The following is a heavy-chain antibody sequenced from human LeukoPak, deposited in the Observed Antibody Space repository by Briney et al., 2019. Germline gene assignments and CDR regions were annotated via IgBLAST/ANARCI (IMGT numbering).Heavy chain of an antibody. CDR2: ISYDGSNK. D-gene: IGHD3-16*01. Sequence: PGGSLRLSCAASGFTFISYAMHWVPQAPGKGREGGAVISYDGSNKYYADSVKGRFTISRDNSKNTLYLQMNSLRAEDTAVYYCARDTRGARDNYFDYWGQGTLVTVSS. V-gene: IGHV3-30-3*01. J-gene: IGHJ4*02. CDR1: GFTFISYA. CDR3: ARDTRGARDNYFDY.